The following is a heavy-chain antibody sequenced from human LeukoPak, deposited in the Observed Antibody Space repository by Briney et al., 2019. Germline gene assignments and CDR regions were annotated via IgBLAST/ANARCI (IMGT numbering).Heavy chain of an antibody. CDR1: GFTFSEYY. Sequence: KSGGSLRLSCAASGFTFSEYYMSWIRQAPGKGLEWVSYISSSGSTIYYGDSVKGRFTISRDNAKNSVYLQMNSLRAEDTAVYYCARLLNTAMVRAPDYWGQGTLVTVSS. V-gene: IGHV3-11*04. CDR3: ARLLNTAMVRAPDY. J-gene: IGHJ4*02. CDR2: ISSSGSTI. D-gene: IGHD5-18*01.